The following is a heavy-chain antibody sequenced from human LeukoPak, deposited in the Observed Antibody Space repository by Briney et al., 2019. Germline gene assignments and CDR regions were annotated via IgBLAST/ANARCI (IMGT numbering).Heavy chain of an antibody. CDR3: ARDRGYCSSTSCSPSWYDP. J-gene: IGHJ5*02. CDR2: INAGSGNT. CDR1: GYTFTSYA. V-gene: IGHV1-3*01. Sequence: ASVKVSCKASGYTFTSYAMHWVRQAAGQRLEWMGWINAGSGNTKYSQKFQDRVTITRDTSASTAYMELSSLRSEDTAVYYCARDRGYCSSTSCSPSWYDPWGQGTLVTVSS. D-gene: IGHD2-2*01.